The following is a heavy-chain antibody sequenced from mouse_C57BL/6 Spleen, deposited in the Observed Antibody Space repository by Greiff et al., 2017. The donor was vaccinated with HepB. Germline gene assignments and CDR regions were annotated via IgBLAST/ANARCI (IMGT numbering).Heavy chain of an antibody. J-gene: IGHJ3*01. V-gene: IGHV3-8*01. D-gene: IGHD2-4*01. CDR2: ISYSGST. CDR1: GYSITSDY. CDR3: ARSYDYDGWWFAY. Sequence: EVKLMESGPGLAKPSQTLSLTCSVTGYSITSDYWNWIRKFPGNKLEYMGYISYSGSTYYNPSLKSRISITRDTSKNQYYLQLNSVTTEDTATYYCARSYDYDGWWFAYWGQGTLVTVSA.